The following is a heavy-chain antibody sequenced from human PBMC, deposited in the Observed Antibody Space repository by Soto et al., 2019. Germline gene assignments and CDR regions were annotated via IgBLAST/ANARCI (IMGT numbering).Heavy chain of an antibody. V-gene: IGHV4-59*01. CDR2: IYYSGST. D-gene: IGHD2-15*01. J-gene: IGHJ6*02. CDR1: GGSSSSYY. Sequence: PSETLPLTCTVSGGSSSSYYWSWIWQPPGKGLEWIWYIYYSGSTNYNPSLKSRVTISVDTSKNQFSLKLRSVTAADTGVYFCARARFQLLHPYYYGMDVWGQGTAVTVSS. CDR3: ARARFQLLHPYYYGMDV.